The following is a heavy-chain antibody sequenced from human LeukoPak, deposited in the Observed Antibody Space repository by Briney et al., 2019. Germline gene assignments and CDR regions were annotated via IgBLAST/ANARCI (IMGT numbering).Heavy chain of an antibody. CDR1: GFTFSSYG. CDR3: ARDGGDCSGDSCYVDY. J-gene: IGHJ4*02. Sequence: GGSLRLSCAASGFTFSSYGMHWVRQAPGKGLEWVAVISYDGSNKYYADSVKGRFTISRDNSKNTLYLQMNSLRAEDTALYYCARDGGDCSGDSCYVDYWGQGTLVTVSS. CDR2: ISYDGSNK. D-gene: IGHD2-15*01. V-gene: IGHV3-30*03.